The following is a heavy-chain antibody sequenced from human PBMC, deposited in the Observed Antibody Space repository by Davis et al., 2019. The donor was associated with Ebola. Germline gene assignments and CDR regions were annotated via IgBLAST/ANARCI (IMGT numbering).Heavy chain of an antibody. J-gene: IGHJ6*02. CDR1: GYTFTSYD. D-gene: IGHD1-26*01. CDR3: ARSSGSYYYYGMDV. V-gene: IGHV1-8*01. Sequence: AASVKVSCKASGYTFTSYDINWVRQATGQGLEWMGWMNPNSGNTGYAQKFQGRVTMTRNTSISTDYMELSSLRSEDTAVYYCARSSGSYYYYGMDVWGQGTTVTVSS. CDR2: MNPNSGNT.